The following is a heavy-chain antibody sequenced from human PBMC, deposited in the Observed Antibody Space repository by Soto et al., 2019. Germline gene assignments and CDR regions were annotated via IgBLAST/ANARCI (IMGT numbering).Heavy chain of an antibody. Sequence: PGGSLRLSCTASGFTFSSHAMHWVRQAPGKGLEWVAVISKDGSNTYYADSVKGRFTISRDNSKNTLYLQMNSLRGEDTTVYYCARAGTYYDSSGYSEDDLDAFDIWGQGTMVTVSS. D-gene: IGHD3-22*01. CDR1: GFTFSSHA. CDR2: ISKDGSNT. J-gene: IGHJ3*02. CDR3: ARAGTYYDSSGYSEDDLDAFDI. V-gene: IGHV3-30-3*01.